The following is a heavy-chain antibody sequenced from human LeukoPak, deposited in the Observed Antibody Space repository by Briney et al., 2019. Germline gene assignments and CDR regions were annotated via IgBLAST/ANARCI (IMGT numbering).Heavy chain of an antibody. V-gene: IGHV5-51*01. CDR3: ARSAESSRHFDY. CDR2: IYPGASDT. D-gene: IGHD2-2*01. Sequence: GESLKISCEGSGYIFTNYWIGWVRQMPGKGLEWMGIIYPGASDTRYSPSFQGQVTISADKSISTAYLQWSSLKASDTAVYYCARSAESSRHFDYWGQGTLVTVSS. CDR1: GYIFTNYW. J-gene: IGHJ4*02.